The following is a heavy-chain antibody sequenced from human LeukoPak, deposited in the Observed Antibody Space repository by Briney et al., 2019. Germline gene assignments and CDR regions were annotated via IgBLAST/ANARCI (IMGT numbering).Heavy chain of an antibody. D-gene: IGHD5-18*01. CDR3: ANSRNIQLWLWAFDY. CDR1: EFTFRSHS. Sequence: GGSLRLSCAASEFTFRSHSMTWVRQAPGKGLEWVSGISDSGGSTYYADSVKGRFTISRDNSKNTLYLQMNSLRAEDTAVYYCANSRNIQLWLWAFDYWGQGTLVTVSS. J-gene: IGHJ4*02. CDR2: ISDSGGST. V-gene: IGHV3-23*01.